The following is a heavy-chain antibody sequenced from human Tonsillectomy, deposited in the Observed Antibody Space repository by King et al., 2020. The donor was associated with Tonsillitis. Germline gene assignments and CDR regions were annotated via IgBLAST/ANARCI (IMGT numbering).Heavy chain of an antibody. V-gene: IGHV1-69*01. CDR3: ARGYDSSGYYPSYYYYMDV. Sequence: HVQLVQSGAEVKKPGSSVKVSCKASGGTFSSYAISWVRQAPGQGLEWMGGIIPIFGTANYAQKFQGRVTITAEESTSTAYMELSSRRSEDTAVYYCARGYDSSGYYPSYYYYMDVWGKGTTVTVPS. D-gene: IGHD3-22*01. CDR2: IIPIFGTA. CDR1: GGTFSSYA. J-gene: IGHJ6*03.